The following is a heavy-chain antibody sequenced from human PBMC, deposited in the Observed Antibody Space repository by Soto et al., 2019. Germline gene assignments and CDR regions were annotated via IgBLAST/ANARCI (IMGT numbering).Heavy chain of an antibody. CDR3: ARDNPIYGSGQGTEYYYYYYGMDV. CDR2: ISAYNGNT. D-gene: IGHD3-10*01. J-gene: IGHJ6*02. V-gene: IGHV1-18*01. Sequence: QVQLVQSGAEVKKPGASVKVSCKASGYTFTSYGISWVRQAPGQGLEWMGWISAYNGNTNYAQKLQGRVTMTTDTSTSTAYMELRSLRSDDTAVYYCARDNPIYGSGQGTEYYYYYYGMDVWGQGTTVTVSS. CDR1: GYTFTSYG.